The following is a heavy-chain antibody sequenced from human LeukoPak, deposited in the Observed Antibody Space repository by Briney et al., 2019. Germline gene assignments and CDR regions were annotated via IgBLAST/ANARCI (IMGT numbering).Heavy chain of an antibody. V-gene: IGHV4-34*01. CDR3: AKDKAPGSWHTPSDY. Sequence: SETLSLTCAVYGGSFSGYYWSWIRQPPGKGLEWIGEINHSGSTNYNPSLKSRVTISVDTSKNQFSLKLSSVTAADTAVYYCAKDKAPGSWHTPSDYWGQGTLVTVSS. J-gene: IGHJ4*02. D-gene: IGHD6-13*01. CDR1: GGSFSGYY. CDR2: INHSGST.